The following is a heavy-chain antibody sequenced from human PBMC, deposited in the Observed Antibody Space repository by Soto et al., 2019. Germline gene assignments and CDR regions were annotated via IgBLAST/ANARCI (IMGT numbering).Heavy chain of an antibody. J-gene: IGHJ4*02. D-gene: IGHD5-12*01. Sequence: QITLKESGPMLVKPTQTLTLTCSYSGFSLTGSGLGVGWILQPPGKALQWLAFIYWDGDQRYSPSLRSRLTITPVASKSKMVLTMTNMDLVDTARYFCALTCRWIRPPGYFDYGGQGIMVTVSS. V-gene: IGHV2-5*02. CDR1: GFSLTGSGLG. CDR2: IYWDGDQ. CDR3: ALTCRWIRPPGYFDY.